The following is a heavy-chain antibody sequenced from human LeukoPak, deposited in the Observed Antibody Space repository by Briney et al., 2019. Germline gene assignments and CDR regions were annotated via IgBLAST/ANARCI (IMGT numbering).Heavy chain of an antibody. V-gene: IGHV4-38-2*02. CDR1: GYSISSGYY. D-gene: IGHD3-9*01. CDR3: TSRGDYDILTSDDY. CDR2: IYHSGST. J-gene: IGHJ4*02. Sequence: PSETLSLTCTVSGYSISSGYYWGWIRQPPGKGLEWIGSIYHSGSTYYNPSLKSRVTISVDTSKNQFSLKLSSVTAADTAVYYCTSRGDYDILTSDDYWGQGTLVTVSS.